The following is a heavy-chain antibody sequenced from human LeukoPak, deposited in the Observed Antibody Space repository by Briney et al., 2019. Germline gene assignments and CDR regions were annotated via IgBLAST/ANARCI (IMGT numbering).Heavy chain of an antibody. CDR3: ARGSRVRDTAMVTPPYYYYMDV. V-gene: IGHV3-11*01. CDR2: ISSSGSTI. J-gene: IGHJ6*03. D-gene: IGHD5-18*01. Sequence: GGSLRLSCAASGFTFSDYYMSWIRQAPGKGLEWVSYISSSGSTIYYADSVKGRFTISRDNAKNSLYLQMNSLRAEDTAVYYCARGSRVRDTAMVTPPYYYYMDVWGKGTTVTVSS. CDR1: GFTFSDYY.